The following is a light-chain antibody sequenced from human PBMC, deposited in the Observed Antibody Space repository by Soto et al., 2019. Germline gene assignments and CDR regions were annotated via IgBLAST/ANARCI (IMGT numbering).Light chain of an antibody. Sequence: EIVLTQSPGTLSLSPGERATLSCRASQSVSSSYLAWYQQKPGQAPRLLIYAASSRATDIPDRFSGSGSGTDFTLTISRLEPEDFAVYYCQQYGSSPPFTFGPGTKVDIK. V-gene: IGKV3-20*01. CDR2: AAS. CDR3: QQYGSSPPFT. J-gene: IGKJ3*01. CDR1: QSVSSSY.